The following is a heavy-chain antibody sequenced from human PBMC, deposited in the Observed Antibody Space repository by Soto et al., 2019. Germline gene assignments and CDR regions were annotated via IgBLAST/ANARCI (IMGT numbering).Heavy chain of an antibody. CDR1: GYTFNTYW. Sequence: GESLKISCRGFGYTFNTYWIGWVRQMPGKGLEWMGVMSPGNSDIRYSPAFQGQVSISADTSISTAYLQWSSLKTSDSGMYYCARQGRTSASSDFWGQGTLVPVSS. D-gene: IGHD2-21*01. V-gene: IGHV5-51*01. CDR2: MSPGNSDI. J-gene: IGHJ4*02. CDR3: ARQGRTSASSDF.